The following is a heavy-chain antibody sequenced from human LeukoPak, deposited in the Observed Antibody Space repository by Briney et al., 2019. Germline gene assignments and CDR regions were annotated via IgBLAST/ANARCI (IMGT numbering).Heavy chain of an antibody. D-gene: IGHD5-12*01. CDR2: VDHTGST. V-gene: IGHV4-59*01. CDR3: ARGPSGYHNT. CDR1: DDSITMYY. J-gene: IGHJ4*02. Sequence: SETLSLTCSVSDDSITMYYWTWIRQPPGKGLEWIGYVDHTGSTNFNPSLNGRVSISRDTSKNLFSLRLRSVTAADTAVYFCARGPSGYHNTGGQGTLVTVSS.